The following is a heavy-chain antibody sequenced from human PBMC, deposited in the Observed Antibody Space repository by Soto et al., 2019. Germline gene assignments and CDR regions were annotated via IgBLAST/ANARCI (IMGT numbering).Heavy chain of an antibody. CDR3: ARGRLGELSPHYYYYGMDV. V-gene: IGHV1-69*06. CDR1: GGTFSSYA. J-gene: IGHJ6*02. CDR2: IIPIFGTA. D-gene: IGHD3-16*02. Sequence: QVQLVQSGAEVKKPGSSVKVSCKASGGTFSSYAISWVRQAPGQGLEWMGGIIPIFGTANYAQKFQGRVTSTAEKSTSTADMELSSLRSEDTAVYYCARGRLGELSPHYYYYGMDVWGQGTTVTVSS.